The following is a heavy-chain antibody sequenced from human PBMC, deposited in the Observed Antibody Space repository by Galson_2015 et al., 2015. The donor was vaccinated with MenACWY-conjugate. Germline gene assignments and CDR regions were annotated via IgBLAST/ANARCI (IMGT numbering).Heavy chain of an antibody. CDR1: GDFVSGSDYY. CDR2: FSYGGST. CDR3: VRGRYNGGFNCYFDY. D-gene: IGHD5-24*01. Sequence: ETLSLTCTVSGDFVSGSDYYWGWIRQPPGKGLEWIGSFSYGGSTYYKSSLKSRVTISVDTSKNQFSLKLNFMTAADTAVYYCVRGRYNGGFNCYFDYWGQGTLVTVSS. V-gene: IGHV4-39*07. J-gene: IGHJ4*02.